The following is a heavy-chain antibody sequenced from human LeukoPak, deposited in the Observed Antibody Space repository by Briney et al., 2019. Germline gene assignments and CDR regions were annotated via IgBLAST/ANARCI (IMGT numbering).Heavy chain of an antibody. Sequence: GGSLRLSCAASGFTLSSYGMNWVRQAPGKGLEWVSSISSSSSYIYYADSVEGRFTISRDNAKNSLYLQMNSLRAEDTAVYYCARDPGYSSGWFHFWGQGTLVTVSS. CDR1: GFTLSSYG. CDR3: ARDPGYSSGWFHF. J-gene: IGHJ5*01. D-gene: IGHD6-19*01. CDR2: ISSSSSYI. V-gene: IGHV3-21*01.